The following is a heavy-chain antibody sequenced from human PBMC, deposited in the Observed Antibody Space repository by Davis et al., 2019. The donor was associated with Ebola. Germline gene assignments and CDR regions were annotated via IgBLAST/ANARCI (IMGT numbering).Heavy chain of an antibody. Sequence: SVKVSCKASGRVFSRSAITWVRQAPGQGLEWMGNLIPLFGRPNYPQKFQGRVTITADESTSTVYMELSSLRSEDTAVYYCAREYYDSSAFYHYYFEYWGQGTLVTVSS. V-gene: IGHV1-69*13. CDR2: LIPLFGRP. CDR1: GRVFSRSA. CDR3: AREYYDSSAFYHYYFEY. J-gene: IGHJ4*02. D-gene: IGHD3-22*01.